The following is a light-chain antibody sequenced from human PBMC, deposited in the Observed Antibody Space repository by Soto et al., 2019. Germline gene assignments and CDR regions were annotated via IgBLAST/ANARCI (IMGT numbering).Light chain of an antibody. V-gene: IGKV3-15*01. J-gene: IGKJ1*01. CDR1: QSVSSN. Sequence: EIVMTESPATLSVSPGARATLSCRASQSVSSNLAWYQQKPGQAPRLLIYGASTRATGIPARFSGSGSGTDFTLTISRLEPEDFAVYYCQQYGTSSRTFGQGTKVDIK. CDR2: GAS. CDR3: QQYGTSSRT.